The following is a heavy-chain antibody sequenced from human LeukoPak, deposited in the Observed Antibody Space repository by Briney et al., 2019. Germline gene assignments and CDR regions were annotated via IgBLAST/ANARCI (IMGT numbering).Heavy chain of an antibody. D-gene: IGHD1-26*01. CDR2: IYYSGST. J-gene: IGHJ4*02. CDR3: AIGAATIDY. CDR1: GYSISSGYY. V-gene: IGHV4-38-2*02. Sequence: IPSETLSLTCTVSGYSISSGYYWDWIRQPPGKGLEWIGSIYYSGSTYYNPSLKSRVTISVDTSKNQFSLKLSSVTAADTAVYYCAIGAATIDYWGQGTLVTVSS.